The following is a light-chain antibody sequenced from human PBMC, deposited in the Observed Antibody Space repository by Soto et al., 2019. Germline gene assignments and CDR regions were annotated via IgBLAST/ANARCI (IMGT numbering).Light chain of an antibody. CDR3: SAYAARSTLV. J-gene: IGLJ3*02. CDR1: MRDARAYNL. Sequence: QSALTQPASVSGSAGQSITICCSGTMRDARAYNLVSWYQQHPGTTPKLINYEVRNRPSGISSRFSGSGCGNTASLTISGLQPEDEGDYYCSAYAARSTLVFGGGTKVTVL. V-gene: IGLV2-14*01. CDR2: EVR.